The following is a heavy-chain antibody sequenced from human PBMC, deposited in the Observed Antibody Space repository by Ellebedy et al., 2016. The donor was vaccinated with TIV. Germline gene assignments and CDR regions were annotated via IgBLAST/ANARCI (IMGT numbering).Heavy chain of an antibody. V-gene: IGHV3-21*01. CDR1: GFTFSSYS. CDR3: ARELAAAGFFDY. D-gene: IGHD6-13*01. CDR2: ISSSNHYI. Sequence: GESLKISCAASGFTFSSYSMNWVRQAPGKGLEWVSSISSSNHYIYYADSVKGRFTISRDKAKKSLYLQINSLRAEDTAVFYCARELAAAGFFDYWGQGTLVTVSS. J-gene: IGHJ4*02.